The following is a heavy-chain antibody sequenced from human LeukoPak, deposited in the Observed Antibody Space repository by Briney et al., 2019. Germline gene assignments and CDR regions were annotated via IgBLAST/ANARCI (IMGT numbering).Heavy chain of an antibody. J-gene: IGHJ6*03. CDR1: GFIFNSHS. D-gene: IGHD6-19*01. Sequence: GGSLRLSCAASGFIFNSHSMNWVRQAPGKGLEWVSSISSTSSYIYYADSVKSRFTISRDNAKNSLYLQMNSLRAEGTAVYYCARSSGWYHRGPDYYYYYMDVWGKGTTVTVS. V-gene: IGHV3-21*01. CDR2: ISSTSSYI. CDR3: ARSSGWYHRGPDYYYYYMDV.